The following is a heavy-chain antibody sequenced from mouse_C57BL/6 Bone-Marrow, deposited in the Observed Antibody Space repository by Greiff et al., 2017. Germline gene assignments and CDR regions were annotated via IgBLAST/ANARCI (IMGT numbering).Heavy chain of an antibody. D-gene: IGHD6-5*01. Sequence: EVQLVESGGGLVKPGGSLKLSCAASGFTFSSYALSWVRQTPEKRLEWVATISDGGSYTYYPDNVKGRFTISRDNAKNNLYLQMSHLKSEDTAMYYCARDPISPSYWGQGTRVTVSA. CDR3: ARDPISPSY. V-gene: IGHV5-4*01. CDR1: GFTFSSYA. J-gene: IGHJ3*01. CDR2: ISDGGSYT.